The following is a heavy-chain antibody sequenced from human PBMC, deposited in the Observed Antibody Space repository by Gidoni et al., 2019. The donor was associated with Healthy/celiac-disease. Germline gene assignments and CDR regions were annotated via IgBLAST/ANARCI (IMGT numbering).Heavy chain of an antibody. J-gene: IGHJ4*02. CDR2: IKHSGST. CDR3: ARDGVATTLH. D-gene: IGHD5-12*01. CDR1: GGSVCGNY. Sequence: QVQLQQWGAGLLKPSETLSLNCAVDGGSVCGNYWGWIRQPPGKGLEWIGEIKHSGSTTYNPSLKSRVTISVDTSKSQFSLKLSSVTAADTAVYYCARDGVATTLHWGQGTLVTVSS. V-gene: IGHV4-34*01.